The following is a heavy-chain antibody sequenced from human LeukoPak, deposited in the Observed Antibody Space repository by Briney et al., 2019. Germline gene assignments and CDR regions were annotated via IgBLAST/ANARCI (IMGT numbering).Heavy chain of an antibody. D-gene: IGHD4-17*01. CDR2: ISGTGGST. CDR1: GFTFSTYA. V-gene: IGHV3-23*01. Sequence: PGGSLRLSCAASGFTFSTYAMSWVRQAPVKGLEWVSAISGTGGSTYYADAVKGRFTISRDNSKNTRYLQMNSLRAEDTAVYYCASTTVTIDYWGQGTLVTVSS. CDR3: ASTTVTIDY. J-gene: IGHJ4*02.